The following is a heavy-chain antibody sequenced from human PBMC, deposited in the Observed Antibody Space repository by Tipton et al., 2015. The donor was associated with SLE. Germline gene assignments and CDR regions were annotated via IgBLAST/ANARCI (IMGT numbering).Heavy chain of an antibody. CDR1: GFTFSSYE. V-gene: IGHV3-48*03. J-gene: IGHJ3*02. D-gene: IGHD7-27*01. CDR3: ARSNWGWAFDI. Sequence: SLRLSCATSGFTFSSYEMIWVRQAPGKGLEWVSSITSGSAIYYADSVKDRFTISRDNAKNSLYLQMDSLRAEDTALYYCARSNWGWAFDIWGEGTPVTVSS. CDR2: ITSGSAI.